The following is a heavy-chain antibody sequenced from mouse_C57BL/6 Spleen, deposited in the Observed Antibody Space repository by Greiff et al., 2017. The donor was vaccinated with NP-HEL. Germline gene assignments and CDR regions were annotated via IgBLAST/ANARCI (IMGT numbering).Heavy chain of an antibody. CDR2: IYPGDGDT. CDR1: GYAFSSYW. V-gene: IGHV1-80*01. J-gene: IGHJ2*01. CDR3: ARSTTVVSYFDY. Sequence: VQLQQSGAELVKPGASVKISCKASGYAFSSYWMNWVKQRPGKGLEWIGQIYPGDGDTNYNGKFKGKATLTADKSSSTAYMQLSSLTSEDSAVYFCARSTTVVSYFDYWGQGTTLTVSS. D-gene: IGHD1-1*01.